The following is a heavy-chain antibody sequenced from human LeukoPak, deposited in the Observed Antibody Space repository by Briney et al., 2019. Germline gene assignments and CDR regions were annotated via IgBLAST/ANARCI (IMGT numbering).Heavy chain of an antibody. CDR3: ARLDGDYDILTGYLYYFDY. D-gene: IGHD3-9*01. CDR1: GYSFTSYW. V-gene: IGHV5-51*01. CDR2: IYPGDSDT. J-gene: IGHJ4*02. Sequence: GESLKIPCKGSGYSFTSYWIGWVRQMPGKGLEWMGIIYPGDSDTRYSPSFQGQVTISADKSISTAYLQWSSLKASDTAMYYCARLDGDYDILTGYLYYFDYWGQGTLVTVSS.